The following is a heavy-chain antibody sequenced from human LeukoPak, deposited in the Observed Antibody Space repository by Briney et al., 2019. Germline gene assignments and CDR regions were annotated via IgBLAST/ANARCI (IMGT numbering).Heavy chain of an antibody. CDR3: AREGLRFNHPNHIDY. CDR2: IFYSGST. CDR1: GGSIGSTIYN. V-gene: IGHV4-39*07. Sequence: PSETLSLTCTVSGGSIGSTIYNWGWIRQPPGKALEWIGNIFYSGSTYYSPSLKSRVTISLDTSRNQFSLKLTSVTAADTAVYYCAREGLRFNHPNHIDYWGQGTLVTVSS. D-gene: IGHD3-3*01. J-gene: IGHJ4*02.